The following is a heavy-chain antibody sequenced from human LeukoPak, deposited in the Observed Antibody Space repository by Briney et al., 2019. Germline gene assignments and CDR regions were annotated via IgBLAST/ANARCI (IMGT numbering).Heavy chain of an antibody. D-gene: IGHD4-17*01. V-gene: IGHV3-11*01. J-gene: IGHJ4*02. Sequence: SGGSLRLSCAASGFTFSDYYMSWIRQAPGKGLEWVSYICSSGTTIYYADSVKGRFTISRDNAKNSLYLQMNSLRAEDTAVYYCATVYGDYFFDYWGQGTLVTVSS. CDR2: ICSSGTTI. CDR3: ATVYGDYFFDY. CDR1: GFTFSDYY.